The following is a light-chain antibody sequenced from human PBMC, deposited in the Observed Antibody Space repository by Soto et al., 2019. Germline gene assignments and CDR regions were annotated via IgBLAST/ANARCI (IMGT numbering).Light chain of an antibody. CDR2: DAS. V-gene: IGKV1-5*01. Sequence: LQNNQSPFTLSAFVGDRVTITFRASQSISSWLAWYQQKPGKAPKLLIYDASSLESGVPSRFSGGGSGTDFTLTISSLRPEDFATYYCQQSFTTPWTFGPGTKVDI. J-gene: IGKJ1*01. CDR1: QSISSW. CDR3: QQSFTTPWT.